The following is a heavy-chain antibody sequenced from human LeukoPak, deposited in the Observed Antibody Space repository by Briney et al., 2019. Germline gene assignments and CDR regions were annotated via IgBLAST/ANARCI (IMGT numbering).Heavy chain of an antibody. Sequence: GESLKISCKGPGYSFTSYWIGWVRQMPGKGLEGMGIIYPGDSDTRYSPSFQGQVTISADKSISTAYLQWSSLKASDTAMYYCARLIACSSTSCYGSAFDIWGQGTMVTVSS. V-gene: IGHV5-51*01. CDR1: GYSFTSYW. CDR2: IYPGDSDT. CDR3: ARLIACSSTSCYGSAFDI. D-gene: IGHD2-2*01. J-gene: IGHJ3*02.